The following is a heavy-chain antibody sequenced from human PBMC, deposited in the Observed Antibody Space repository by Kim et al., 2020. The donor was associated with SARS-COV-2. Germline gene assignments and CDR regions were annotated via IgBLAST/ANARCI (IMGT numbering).Heavy chain of an antibody. CDR1: GFTFGDYA. CDR3: AKDQAAILTMVRGVSRGGYFDY. J-gene: IGHJ4*02. CDR2: ISWNSGSI. Sequence: GGSLRLSCAASGFTFGDYAMHWVRQAPGKGLEWVSGISWNSGSIGYADSVKGRFTISRDNAKNSLYLQMNSLRAEDTALYYCAKDQAAILTMVRGVSRGGYFDYWGQGTLVTVSS. V-gene: IGHV3-9*01. D-gene: IGHD3-10*01.